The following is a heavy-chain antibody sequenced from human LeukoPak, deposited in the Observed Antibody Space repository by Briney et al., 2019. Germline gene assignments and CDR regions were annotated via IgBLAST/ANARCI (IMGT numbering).Heavy chain of an antibody. V-gene: IGHV1-69*01. CDR1: VGTLSSYA. Sequence: SVKVSYKASVGTLSSYAISWVRQAPGQGLEWMGGIIPIFGTANYAQKFQGRVTITADESTSTAYMELSSLRSEDTAVYYCARMAASYGDYRDNWGQGTLVTVSS. CDR3: ARMAASYGDYRDN. D-gene: IGHD4-17*01. J-gene: IGHJ4*02. CDR2: IIPIFGTA.